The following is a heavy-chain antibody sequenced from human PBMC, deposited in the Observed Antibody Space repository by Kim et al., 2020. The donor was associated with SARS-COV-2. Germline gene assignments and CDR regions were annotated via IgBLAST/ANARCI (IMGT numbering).Heavy chain of an antibody. CDR3: ARSTSSSSPYYYCAMDV. CDR2: IWYDGSNE. CDR1: GFTFSSYG. Sequence: GGSLRLSCAASGFTFSSYGMHWVRQAPGKGLEWVAVIWYDGSNEYYADSVKGRFTISRDNSKNTLYLQMNSLRAEDTAVYYCARSTSSSSPYYYCAMDVWGQGTTVTVSS. D-gene: IGHD6-13*01. V-gene: IGHV3-33*01. J-gene: IGHJ6*02.